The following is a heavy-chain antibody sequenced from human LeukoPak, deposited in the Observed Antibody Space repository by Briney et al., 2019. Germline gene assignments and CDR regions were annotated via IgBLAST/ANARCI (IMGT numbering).Heavy chain of an antibody. Sequence: GASVKVSCKASGYTFTSYYMHWVRQAPGQGLEWMGVINPSGGSTSYAQKFQGRVTMTRDTSTSTVYMELSSLRSEDTAVYYCARVGDSSGYYFAFDIWGQGTMVTVSS. D-gene: IGHD3-22*01. J-gene: IGHJ3*02. V-gene: IGHV1-46*01. CDR3: ARVGDSSGYYFAFDI. CDR2: INPSGGST. CDR1: GYTFTSYY.